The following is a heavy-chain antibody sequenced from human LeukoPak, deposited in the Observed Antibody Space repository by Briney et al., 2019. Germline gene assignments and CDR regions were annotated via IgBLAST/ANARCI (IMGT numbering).Heavy chain of an antibody. D-gene: IGHD6-6*01. CDR1: GDSISSYY. V-gene: IGHV4-59*08. CDR3: ARHTVSARPPYYMDV. Sequence: PSETLSLTCTVSGDSISSYYWSWIRQPPGEGLEWIGYVFYTGSTNYNPSLKSRVTISLDTSKNQFSLKLSSVTAADTAVYYCARHTVSARPPYYMDVWGKGTTVTVSS. CDR2: VFYTGST. J-gene: IGHJ6*03.